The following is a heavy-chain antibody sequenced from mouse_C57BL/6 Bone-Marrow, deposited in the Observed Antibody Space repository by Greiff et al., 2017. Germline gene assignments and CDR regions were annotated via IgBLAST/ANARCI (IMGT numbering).Heavy chain of an antibody. D-gene: IGHD2-4*01. Sequence: DVKLVESGGGLVQPGGSLSLSCAASGFTFTDYYMSWVRQPPGKALEWLGFIRNKANGYTTEYSASVKGRFTISRDNSQSILYLQMNALRAEDSATYYCARYPYEYDAGPYFDYWGQGTTLTVSS. CDR3: ARYPYEYDAGPYFDY. J-gene: IGHJ2*01. V-gene: IGHV7-3*01. CDR1: GFTFTDYY. CDR2: IRNKANGYTT.